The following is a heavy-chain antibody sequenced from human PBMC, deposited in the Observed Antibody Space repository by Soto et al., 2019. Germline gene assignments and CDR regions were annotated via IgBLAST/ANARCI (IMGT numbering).Heavy chain of an antibody. CDR3: AKEARITMIVVVITTFDY. CDR2: ISSSGGST. Sequence: GGSLRLSCAASGFTFSSYAMSWVRQAPGKGLEWVSAISSSGGSTYYADSVKGRFTISRDNSKNMLYLQMNSLRAEDTAVYYCAKEARITMIVVVITTFDYWGQGTLVTVSS. V-gene: IGHV3-23*01. CDR1: GFTFSSYA. D-gene: IGHD3-22*01. J-gene: IGHJ4*02.